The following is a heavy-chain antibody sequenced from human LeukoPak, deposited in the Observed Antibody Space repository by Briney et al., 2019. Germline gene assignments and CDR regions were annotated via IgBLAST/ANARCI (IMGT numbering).Heavy chain of an antibody. Sequence: GASVKVSCKASGGTFSSYAISWVRQAPGQGLEWRGGIIPIFGTANYAQKFQGRVTITADKSTSTAYMELSSLRSEDTAVYYCARVGYCSGGSCYLFDPWGQGTLVTVSS. J-gene: IGHJ5*02. V-gene: IGHV1-69*06. CDR2: IIPIFGTA. CDR1: GGTFSSYA. D-gene: IGHD2-15*01. CDR3: ARVGYCSGGSCYLFDP.